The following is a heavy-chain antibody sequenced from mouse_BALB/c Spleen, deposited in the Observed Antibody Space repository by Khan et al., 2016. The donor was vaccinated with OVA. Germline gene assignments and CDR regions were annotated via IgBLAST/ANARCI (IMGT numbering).Heavy chain of an antibody. Sequence: EVALVESGGGFVKPGGSLKLSCSASGFTFSSYAMSWVRQTPEKRLEWVATISTGGHYTFYADSVKGRFTISRDNAKNTLYLQMSSLRSEDTAMYYCSRSLVDYYAMDYWGQGTSVTVSS. CDR1: GFTFSSYA. CDR2: ISTGGHYT. J-gene: IGHJ4*01. D-gene: IGHD2-2*01. V-gene: IGHV5-9-3*01. CDR3: SRSLVDYYAMDY.